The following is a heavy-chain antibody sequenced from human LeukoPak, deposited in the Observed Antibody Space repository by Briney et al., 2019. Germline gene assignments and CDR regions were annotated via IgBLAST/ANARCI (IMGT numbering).Heavy chain of an antibody. Sequence: SVKVSCKASGVTFTSYTFSWARQAPGQGLEWMGRVIPIVGTTEYAQKFQGRVTITADRSTTTAYMELSSLRSEDTAVYYCARGIRGGYFDYWGQGTLVTVSS. CDR3: ARGIRGGYFDY. J-gene: IGHJ4*02. V-gene: IGHV1-69*08. D-gene: IGHD3-10*01. CDR2: VIPIVGTT. CDR1: GVTFTSYT.